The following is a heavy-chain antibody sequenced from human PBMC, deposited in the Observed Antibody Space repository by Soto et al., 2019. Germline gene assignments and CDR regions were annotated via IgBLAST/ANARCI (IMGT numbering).Heavy chain of an antibody. V-gene: IGHV5-10-1*01. D-gene: IGHD2-2*01. CDR2: IDPSDSYT. CDR1: GYSFTSYW. Sequence: GASLKISCKGSGYSFTSYWISWVRQMPGKGLEWMGRIDPSDSYTNYSPSFQGHVTISADKSISTAYLQWSSLKASDTAMYYCARVVPAATNWFDPWGQGTLVTVSS. J-gene: IGHJ5*02. CDR3: ARVVPAATNWFDP.